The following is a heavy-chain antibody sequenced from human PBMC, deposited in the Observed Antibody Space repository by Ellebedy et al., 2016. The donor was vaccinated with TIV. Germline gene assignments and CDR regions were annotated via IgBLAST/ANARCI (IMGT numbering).Heavy chain of an antibody. J-gene: IGHJ4*02. CDR1: GFTFSSYS. D-gene: IGHD3-3*01. CDR2: ISSSTAI. Sequence: GESLKISCAASGFTFSSYSMNWVRQAPGKGLEWVSHISSSTAIYYADSVKGRFTISRDNAKNSLYLQMNSLRAEDTAVYYCARDLDDFWSGYVDYWGQGTLVTVSS. CDR3: ARDLDDFWSGYVDY. V-gene: IGHV3-48*04.